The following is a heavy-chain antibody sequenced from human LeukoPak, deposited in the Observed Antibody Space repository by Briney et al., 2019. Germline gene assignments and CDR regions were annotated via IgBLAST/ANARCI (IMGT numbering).Heavy chain of an antibody. V-gene: IGHV4-34*01. CDR1: GGSFSGYY. Sequence: SETLSLTCAVYGGSFSGYYWSWIRQPPGKGLEWIGEINHSGSTNYNPSLKSRVTISVDTSKIQFSLKLSSVTAADTAVYYCARAGLWFGYNWFDPWGQGTLVTVSS. J-gene: IGHJ5*02. CDR2: INHSGST. D-gene: IGHD3-10*01. CDR3: ARAGLWFGYNWFDP.